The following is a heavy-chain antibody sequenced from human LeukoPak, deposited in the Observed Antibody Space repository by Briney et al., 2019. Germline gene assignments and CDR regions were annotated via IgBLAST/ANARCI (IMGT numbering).Heavy chain of an antibody. CDR1: GGSISSYY. V-gene: IGHV4-59*01. D-gene: IGHD3-16*02. Sequence: SETLSLTCTVSGGSISSYYWSWIRQPPGKGLEWIGYIYYSGSTNYNPSLKSPVTISVDTSKNQFSLKLSSVTAADTAVYYCARAYGQLRLGELSYYFDYWGQGTLVTVSS. J-gene: IGHJ4*02. CDR3: ARAYGQLRLGELSYYFDY. CDR2: IYYSGST.